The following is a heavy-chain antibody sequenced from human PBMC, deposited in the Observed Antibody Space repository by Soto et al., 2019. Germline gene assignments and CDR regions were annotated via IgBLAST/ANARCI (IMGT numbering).Heavy chain of an antibody. V-gene: IGHV3-72*01. CDR1: GFIFTEHY. Sequence: EVQLVESGGGLVQPGGSLRLSCATSGFIFTEHYMDWVRQAPGKGLEWVGRARNKGNGYSIEYAASVKGRFTISRDDSNNSLFLQMNSLQTEDTAVYYCARTAVAHYYFYGLDVWGQGTTVTVSS. J-gene: IGHJ6*02. CDR3: ARTAVAHYYFYGLDV. D-gene: IGHD2-15*01. CDR2: ARNKGNGYSI.